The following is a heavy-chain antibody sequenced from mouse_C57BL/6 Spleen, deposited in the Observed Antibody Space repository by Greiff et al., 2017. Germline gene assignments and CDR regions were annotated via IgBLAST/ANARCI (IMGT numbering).Heavy chain of an antibody. CDR3: ARNYDYDWVLFAY. Sequence: VQLQQSGAELTKPGASVKLSCKASGYTFTSYWMHWVKQRPGQGLEWIGYINPSSGYTKYNQKFKDKATLTADKSSSTAYMQLSSLTYEDSAVYYCARNYDYDWVLFAYWGQGTLVTVSA. CDR2: INPSSGYT. V-gene: IGHV1-7*01. CDR1: GYTFTSYW. D-gene: IGHD2-4*01. J-gene: IGHJ3*01.